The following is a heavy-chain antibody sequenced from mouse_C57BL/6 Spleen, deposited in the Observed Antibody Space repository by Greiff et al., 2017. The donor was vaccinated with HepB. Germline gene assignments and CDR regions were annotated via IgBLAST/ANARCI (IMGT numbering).Heavy chain of an antibody. CDR2: ISGGGGNT. CDR3: ARRGVDTYYFDY. V-gene: IGHV5-9*01. Sequence: EVKVVESGGGLVKPGGSLKLSCAASGFTFSSYTMSWVRQTPEKRLEWVATISGGGGNTYYPDSVKGRFTISRDNAKNTLYLQMSSLRSEDTALYYCARRGVDTYYFDYWGQGTTLTVSS. J-gene: IGHJ2*01. CDR1: GFTFSSYT. D-gene: IGHD1-1*02.